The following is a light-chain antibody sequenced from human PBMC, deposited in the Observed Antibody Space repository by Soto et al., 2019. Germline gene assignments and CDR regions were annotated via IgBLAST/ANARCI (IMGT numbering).Light chain of an antibody. CDR2: EVC. Sequence: QSALTQPASVSGSPGQSITISCTGTSSDVGGYNYVSWYQQHPGKAPKLMIYEVCNRPSGVSNRFSGSKSGNTAPLTISGLQAEDEADYYCNSYTSSGTLGVFGTGTKLTVL. CDR1: SSDVGGYNY. J-gene: IGLJ1*01. V-gene: IGLV2-14*01. CDR3: NSYTSSGTLGV.